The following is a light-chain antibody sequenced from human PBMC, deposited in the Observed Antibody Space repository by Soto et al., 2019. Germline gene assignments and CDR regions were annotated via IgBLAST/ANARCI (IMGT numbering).Light chain of an antibody. Sequence: QSALTQPPSASGSPGQSVTISCTGTSSDVGGYKYVSWYQQHPGKAPKLMIFEVNKRPSGVPDRFSGSNSGNTASLTVSGLQAEDEADYYCSSYAGINNIGVFGTGTKVTVL. V-gene: IGLV2-8*01. CDR3: SSYAGINNIGV. J-gene: IGLJ1*01. CDR1: SSDVGGYKY. CDR2: EVN.